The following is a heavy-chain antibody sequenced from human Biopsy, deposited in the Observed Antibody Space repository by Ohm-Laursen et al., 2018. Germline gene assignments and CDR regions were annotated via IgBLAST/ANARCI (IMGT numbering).Heavy chain of an antibody. CDR2: ISDDGTNK. D-gene: IGHD5-24*01. CDR3: ARDERDMATFDY. Sequence: SLRLSCAASGFTFSSYGIHWIRQAPGKGLEWVAAISDDGTNKIYADSVMDRFTISRDNSMNTLYLQMNSLRVEDTAVYYCARDERDMATFDYWGQGTLVTVSS. V-gene: IGHV3-33*01. CDR1: GFTFSSYG. J-gene: IGHJ4*02.